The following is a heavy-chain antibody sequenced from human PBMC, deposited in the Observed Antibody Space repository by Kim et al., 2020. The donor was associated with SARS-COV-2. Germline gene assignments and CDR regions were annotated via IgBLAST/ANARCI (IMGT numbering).Heavy chain of an antibody. J-gene: IGHJ4*02. CDR3: AGAKGITMTGDY. CDR1: GYTFTGYY. Sequence: ASVKVSCKASGYTFTGYYMHWVRQAPGQGLEWMGWINPNSGGPNYAQKFQGRVTMTRDTSISTAYMELSRLRSDDTAVYYCAGAKGITMTGDYWGQGTLVTVSS. D-gene: IGHD3-22*01. CDR2: INPNSGGP. V-gene: IGHV1-2*02.